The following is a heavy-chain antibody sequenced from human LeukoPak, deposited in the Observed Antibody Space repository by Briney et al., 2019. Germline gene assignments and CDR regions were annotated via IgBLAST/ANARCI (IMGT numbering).Heavy chain of an antibody. V-gene: IGHV4-30-4*01. J-gene: IGHJ4*02. D-gene: IGHD2-21*02. CDR3: ARGLTATYCGGGCGVDY. CDR1: GGSISSGDYY. Sequence: PSETLSLTCTVSGGSISSGDYYWSWIRQPPGKGLEWIGYIYYSGSTYYNPSLKSRVTISVDTSKNQFSLKLSSVTAADPAVYYCARGLTATYCGGGCGVDYWGQGTLVTVSS. CDR2: IYYSGST.